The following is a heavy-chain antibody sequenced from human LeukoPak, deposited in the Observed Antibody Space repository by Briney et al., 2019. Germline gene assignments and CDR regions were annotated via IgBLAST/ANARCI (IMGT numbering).Heavy chain of an antibody. Sequence: SETLSLTCTVSGGSISSSSYYWGWIRQPPGKGLVWIGSIYYSGSTYYNPSLKSRVTISVDTSKNQFSLKLSSVTAADTAVYYCASLVRSSFDYWGQGTLVTVSS. CDR1: GGSISSSSYY. CDR2: IYYSGST. V-gene: IGHV4-39*01. D-gene: IGHD3-10*01. CDR3: ASLVRSSFDY. J-gene: IGHJ4*02.